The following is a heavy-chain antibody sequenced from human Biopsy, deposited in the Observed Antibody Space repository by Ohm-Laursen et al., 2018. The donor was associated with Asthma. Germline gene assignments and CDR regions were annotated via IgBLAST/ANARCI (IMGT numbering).Heavy chain of an antibody. J-gene: IGHJ4*02. CDR1: GGTFNTYV. Sequence: TVKISCKSLGGTFNTYVIGWVRQAPGQGLEWMGGINSVFGTTTYPQKFQDRVTITADDSASTVYMELSSLRSEDTAVYYCARKAGSCISRTCYSLDFWGQGTLVTVSS. V-gene: IGHV1-69*13. CDR2: INSVFGTT. CDR3: ARKAGSCISRTCYSLDF. D-gene: IGHD2-2*01.